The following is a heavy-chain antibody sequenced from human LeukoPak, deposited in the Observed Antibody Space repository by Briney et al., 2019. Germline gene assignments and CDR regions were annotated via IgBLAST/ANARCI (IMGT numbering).Heavy chain of an antibody. Sequence: PGGSLRLSCAASGFTFSSYAMSWVRQAPGKGLEWVSAISGSAGSTYYADSVKGRFTISRDNSKNALYLQMNSLRAEDTSLYYCARAGSSNNWYYFDFWGQGTLVAVSS. J-gene: IGHJ4*02. CDR1: GFTFSSYA. D-gene: IGHD6-13*01. CDR3: ARAGSSNNWYYFDF. V-gene: IGHV3-23*01. CDR2: ISGSAGST.